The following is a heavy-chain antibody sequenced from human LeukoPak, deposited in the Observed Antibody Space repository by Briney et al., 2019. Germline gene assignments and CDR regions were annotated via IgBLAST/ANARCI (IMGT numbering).Heavy chain of an antibody. CDR1: GGSISSYY. Sequence: SETLSLTCTVSGGSISSYYWSWIRQPPGKGLEWIGYIYYSGSTNYNPSLKSRVTISVDTSKNQFSLKLSSVTAADTAVYYCARGSLTGTVNWGQGTLVTVSS. CDR2: IYYSGST. V-gene: IGHV4-59*08. J-gene: IGHJ4*02. CDR3: ARGSLTGTVN. D-gene: IGHD1-20*01.